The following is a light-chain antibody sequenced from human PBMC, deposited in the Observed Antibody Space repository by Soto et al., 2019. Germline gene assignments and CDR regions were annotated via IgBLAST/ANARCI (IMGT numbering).Light chain of an antibody. Sequence: DIVMTQSPDSLAVSLGERATINCKSSQSLLYSYNNKNFLARYQQKAGQPPKLLLYWASTRESGVPDRFSGSGSVTDATLTISRGQAEDVAVCCCQQHYSTPLTVGGGTKV. CDR3: QQHYSTPLT. V-gene: IGKV4-1*01. CDR1: QSLLYSYNNKNF. J-gene: IGKJ4*01. CDR2: WAS.